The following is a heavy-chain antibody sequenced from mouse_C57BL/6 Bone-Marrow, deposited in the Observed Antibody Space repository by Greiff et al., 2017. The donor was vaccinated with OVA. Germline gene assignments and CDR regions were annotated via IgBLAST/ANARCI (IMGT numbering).Heavy chain of an antibody. CDR2: INPDSSTI. CDR1: GIDFSRYW. CDR3: AKDYYGSPFAY. Sequence: EVKLQESGGGLVQPGGSLKLSCAASGIDFSRYWMSWVRRAPGKGLEWIGEINPDSSTINYAPSLKDKFIISRDNAKNTLYLQMSKVRSEDTALYYCAKDYYGSPFAYWGQGTLVTVSA. D-gene: IGHD1-1*01. J-gene: IGHJ3*01. V-gene: IGHV4-1*01.